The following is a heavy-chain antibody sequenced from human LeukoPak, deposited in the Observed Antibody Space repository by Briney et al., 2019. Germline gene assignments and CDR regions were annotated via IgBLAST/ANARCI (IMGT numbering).Heavy chain of an antibody. CDR3: ARDQGDNSYGYYAIWYAFDV. Sequence: PGGSLRLSCAASGFTFSSYAMSWVRQAPGKGLEWVSAISGSGGSTYYADSVKGRFTISRDNSKNTLYLQMNSLRSEDTAVYYCARDQGDNSYGYYAIWYAFDVWGQGTMVTVSS. D-gene: IGHD5-18*01. J-gene: IGHJ3*01. V-gene: IGHV3-23*01. CDR1: GFTFSSYA. CDR2: ISGSGGST.